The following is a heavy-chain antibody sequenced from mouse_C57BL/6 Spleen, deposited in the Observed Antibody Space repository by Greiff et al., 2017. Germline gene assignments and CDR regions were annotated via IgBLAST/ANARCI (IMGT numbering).Heavy chain of an antibody. Sequence: QVQLQQPGAELVRPGSSVKLSCKASGYTFTSYWMDWVKQRPGQGHEWIGNIYPSDSETHYNQKFKDKATLTVDKSSSTAYMQLSSLTSEDSAVYYCARESVVADYWGQGTTLTVSS. D-gene: IGHD1-1*01. J-gene: IGHJ2*01. CDR2: IYPSDSET. V-gene: IGHV1-61*01. CDR3: ARESVVADY. CDR1: GYTFTSYW.